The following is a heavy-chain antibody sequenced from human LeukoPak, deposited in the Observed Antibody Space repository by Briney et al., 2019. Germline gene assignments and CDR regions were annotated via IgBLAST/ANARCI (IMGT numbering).Heavy chain of an antibody. CDR2: IYYSGST. J-gene: IGHJ6*02. Sequence: SETLSLTCTVSGGSISSYYWSWIRQPPGKGLEWIGYIYYSGSTNYNPSLKSRVTISVDTSKNQFSLKLSSVTAADTAVYYCARDQSIPRAIQRFLEWSSSPQYYGMDVWGQGTTVTVSS. V-gene: IGHV4-59*01. CDR1: GGSISSYY. CDR3: ARDQSIPRAIQRFLEWSSSPQYYGMDV. D-gene: IGHD3-3*01.